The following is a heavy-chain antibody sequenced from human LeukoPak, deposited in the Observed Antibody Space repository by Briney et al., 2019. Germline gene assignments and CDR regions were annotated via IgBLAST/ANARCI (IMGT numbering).Heavy chain of an antibody. D-gene: IGHD5-18*01. CDR1: GFTFSNSA. J-gene: IGHJ4*02. V-gene: IGHV3-23*01. CDR3: AKAAGRGYNYGDYFDY. Sequence: GGSLRLSCAASGFTFSNSAMSWVRQAPGKGLEWVSAISGSGGGTYYADSVKGRFTISRDNSKNKLYVQMNSLRAADTAVYYCAKAAGRGYNYGDYFDYWGQGTLVTVSS. CDR2: ISGSGGGT.